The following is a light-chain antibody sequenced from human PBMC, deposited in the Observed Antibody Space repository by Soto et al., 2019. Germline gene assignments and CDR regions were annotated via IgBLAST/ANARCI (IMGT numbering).Light chain of an antibody. CDR2: DVS. V-gene: IGLV2-14*01. CDR1: SSDVGTNNY. J-gene: IGLJ1*01. CDR3: FSRTVSTSSGTLHV. Sequence: QSVLTQPASVSGSPGQSITISCTGRSSDVGTNNYVCWYHQRPGKAPRLMTYDVSDRPSGVSNRFSGSKAGNSASLTISGLQGEDEGDYYCFSRTVSTSSGTLHVFGTGTKLTVL.